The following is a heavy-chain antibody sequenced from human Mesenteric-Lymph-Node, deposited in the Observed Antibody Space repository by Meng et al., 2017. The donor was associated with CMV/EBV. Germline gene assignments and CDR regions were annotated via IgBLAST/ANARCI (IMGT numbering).Heavy chain of an antibody. J-gene: IGHJ4*02. D-gene: IGHD2-15*01. CDR2: IYWDGDN. CDR3: AHISGYSSFDY. CDR1: GFSLNPRGVG. Sequence: CNFSGFSLNPRGVGVGWIRQPPGKALEWLAVIYWDGDNRYSPSLKGRLTITKDTSKNQVVLTVTNLDPADTATYFCAHISGYSSFDYWGPGTLVTVSS. V-gene: IGHV2-5*02.